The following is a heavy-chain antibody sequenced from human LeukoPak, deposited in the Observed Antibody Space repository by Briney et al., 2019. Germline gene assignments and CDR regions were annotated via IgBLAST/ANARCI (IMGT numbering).Heavy chain of an antibody. CDR1: GFTFSSYS. CDR3: ARDRSYYCGGDCPYYLDY. Sequence: PGGSLRLSCAASGFTFSSYSMNWVRQAPGKGLEWVTSISSSSYIYYADSVKGRFTISRDNAKNSLYLQMNSLRAEDTAVYYCARDRSYYCGGDCPYYLDYWGQGTLVTVSS. D-gene: IGHD2-21*02. CDR2: ISSSSYI. J-gene: IGHJ4*02. V-gene: IGHV3-21*01.